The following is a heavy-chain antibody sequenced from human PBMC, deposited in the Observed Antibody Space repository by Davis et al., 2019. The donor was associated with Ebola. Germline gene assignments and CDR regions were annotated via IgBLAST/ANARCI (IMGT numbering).Heavy chain of an antibody. CDR1: GYTFTSYG. D-gene: IGHD4-17*01. Sequence: ASVKVSCKASGYTFTSYGISWVRQAPGQGLEWMGWISAYNGNTNYAQKLQGRVTMTTDTSTSTAYMELRSLRSDDTAVYYCARGRPLDYGAYYYYYGMDVWGQGTTVTVSS. CDR2: ISAYNGNT. CDR3: ARGRPLDYGAYYYYYGMDV. V-gene: IGHV1-18*01. J-gene: IGHJ6*02.